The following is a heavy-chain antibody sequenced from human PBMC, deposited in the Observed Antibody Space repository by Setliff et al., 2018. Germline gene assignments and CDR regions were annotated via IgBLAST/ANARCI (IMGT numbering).Heavy chain of an antibody. Sequence: SETLSLTCSAYGGTFSDYYWAWIRQPPGKGLEWIGEINHSGTTNYNPSLKSRVTISVDTSKNQFSLRMSSVTAADAAVYYCARGRNVAARLLDTWGQGSRVTVSS. D-gene: IGHD6-6*01. CDR3: ARGRNVAARLLDT. J-gene: IGHJ5*02. CDR1: GGTFSDYY. CDR2: INHSGTT. V-gene: IGHV4-34*01.